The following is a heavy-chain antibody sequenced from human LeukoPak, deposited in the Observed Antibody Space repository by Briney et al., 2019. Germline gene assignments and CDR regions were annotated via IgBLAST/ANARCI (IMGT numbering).Heavy chain of an antibody. D-gene: IGHD3-10*01. Sequence: ASVKVSCKASGYTFINNWMHWVRQAPGQGLEWIGLINPTGTGTPYAQKFQGRVTMTRDMSTSTDYMELSRLRSDDTAVYYCARGPYVLLWFGELQENRNWFDPWGQGTLVTVSS. CDR3: ARGPYVLLWFGELQENRNWFDP. V-gene: IGHV1-46*01. CDR2: INPTGTGT. J-gene: IGHJ5*02. CDR1: GYTFINNW.